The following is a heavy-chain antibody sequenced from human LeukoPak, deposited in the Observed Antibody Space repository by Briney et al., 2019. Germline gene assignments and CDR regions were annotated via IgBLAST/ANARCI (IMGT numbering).Heavy chain of an antibody. V-gene: IGHV1-69*13. D-gene: IGHD2-15*01. CDR3: ARDLSPPFGVAATYFDY. Sequence: ASVKVSCKASGGTFSSYAISWVRQAPGQGLEWMGGIIPIFGTANYAQKFQGRVTITADESTSTAYMELSSLRSEDTAVYYCARDLSPPFGVAATYFDYWGQGTLVTVSS. CDR1: GGTFSSYA. CDR2: IIPIFGTA. J-gene: IGHJ4*02.